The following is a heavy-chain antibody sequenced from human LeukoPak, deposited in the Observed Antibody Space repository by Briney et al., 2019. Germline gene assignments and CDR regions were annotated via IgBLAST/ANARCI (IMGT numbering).Heavy chain of an antibody. D-gene: IGHD3-10*01. CDR2: IYYSGST. V-gene: IGHV4-59*01. Sequence: SETLSLTCTVSGGSISSYYWSWIRQPPGKGLEWIGYIYYSGSTNYNPSLKSRVTISVDTSKNQFSLKLSSVTAADTAVYYCTRSDGYGLVGIWGQGTMVTVSS. CDR1: GGSISSYY. CDR3: TRSDGYGLVGI. J-gene: IGHJ3*01.